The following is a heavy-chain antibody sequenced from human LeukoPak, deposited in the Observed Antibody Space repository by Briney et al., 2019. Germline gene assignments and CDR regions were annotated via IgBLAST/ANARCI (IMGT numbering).Heavy chain of an antibody. D-gene: IGHD3-10*01. V-gene: IGHV1-18*01. Sequence: ASVKVSCKASDYTFSSYGIHWVRQAPGQGREWMGCFSAYNGNRDYALKFQGRVTMATDTSTNTAQMELRSLRSDDTAVYYCARGPSHYFGAGSAPKDFDYWGQGTLVIVSS. CDR1: DYTFSSYG. CDR2: FSAYNGNR. CDR3: ARGPSHYFGAGSAPKDFDY. J-gene: IGHJ4*02.